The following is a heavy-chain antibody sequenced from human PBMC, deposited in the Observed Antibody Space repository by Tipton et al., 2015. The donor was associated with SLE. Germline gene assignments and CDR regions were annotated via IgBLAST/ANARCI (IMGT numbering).Heavy chain of an antibody. CDR1: GYTFITND. J-gene: IGHJ6*02. CDR2: IIPIFGTA. Sequence: QSGAEVKKPGASVKVSCKASGYTFITNDISWVRQAPGQGLKWMGEIIPIFGTANYAQKFQGRVTITADESTSTAYMELSSLRSEDTAVYYWARGEAGDPGRYYVGMDVWGQGTTVTVSS. CDR3: ARGEAGDPGRYYVGMDV. D-gene: IGHD3-16*01. V-gene: IGHV1-69*13.